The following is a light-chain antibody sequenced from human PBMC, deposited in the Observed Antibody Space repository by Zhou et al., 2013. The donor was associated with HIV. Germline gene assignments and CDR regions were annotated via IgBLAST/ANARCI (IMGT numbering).Light chain of an antibody. CDR2: EAS. CDR3: QQSYSTPLT. J-gene: IGKJ4*01. CDR1: QDITNY. Sequence: DIQMTQSPSSLSASVGDRVTITCQASQDITNYLNWYQQKPGIAPKLLIYEASNLETGVPSRFSGSGSGTDFTLTISSLQPEDFATYYCQQSYSTPLTFGGGTKVEIK. V-gene: IGKV1-39*01.